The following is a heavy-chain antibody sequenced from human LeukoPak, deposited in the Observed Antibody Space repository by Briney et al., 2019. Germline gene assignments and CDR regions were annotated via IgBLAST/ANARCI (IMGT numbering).Heavy chain of an antibody. Sequence: SETLSLTCTVSGDSMKNYYWAWIRQPPGKGLEWIGYIHDTRGTNYNPYLKGRVTMSLDTSKNHFSLSLKSVTAADTAVYFCAGGIGYATSPADHLGQGTLVTVSS. D-gene: IGHD6-13*01. CDR3: AGGIGYATSPADH. CDR2: IHDTRGT. V-gene: IGHV4-59*01. J-gene: IGHJ5*02. CDR1: GDSMKNYY.